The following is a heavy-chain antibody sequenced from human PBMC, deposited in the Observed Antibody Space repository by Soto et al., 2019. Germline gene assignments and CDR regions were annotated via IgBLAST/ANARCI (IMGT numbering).Heavy chain of an antibody. V-gene: IGHV4-39*07. D-gene: IGHD5-12*01. J-gene: IGHJ6*02. CDR1: GGSISSSSYY. CDR3: ASRGVYIVATTRDYYYGMDG. Sequence: SETLSLTCTVSGGSISSSSYYWGWIRQPPGKGLEWIGSIYYSGSTFYNPSLKSRVTISVDTSKNQFSLKLSSVTAADTAVYYCASRGVYIVATTRDYYYGMDGWGQGTPVTVYS. CDR2: IYYSGST.